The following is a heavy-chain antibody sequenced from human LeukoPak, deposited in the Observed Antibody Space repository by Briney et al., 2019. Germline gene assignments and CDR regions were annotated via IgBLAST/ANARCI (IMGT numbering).Heavy chain of an antibody. CDR1: GGSISSGGYY. V-gene: IGHV4-31*03. CDR2: IYYSGST. J-gene: IGHJ6*02. CDR3: ARDFRIAAAGKGYYYYGMDV. Sequence: PSETLSLTCTVSGGSISSGGYYWSWIRQHPGTGLEWIGYIYYSGSTYYNPSLKSRVTISVDTSKNQFSLKLSSVTAADTAVYYCARDFRIAAAGKGYYYYGMDVWGQGTTVTVSS. D-gene: IGHD6-13*01.